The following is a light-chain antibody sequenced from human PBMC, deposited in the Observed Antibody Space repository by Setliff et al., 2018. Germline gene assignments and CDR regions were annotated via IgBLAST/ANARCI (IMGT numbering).Light chain of an antibody. V-gene: IGLV2-14*01. Sequence: QSVLTQPASVSGSPGQSITISCAGTSSDVGAYSHASWYQQYPGKAPKLMISEVSNRPSGVSYRFSGSKSGNTASLTISGLQAEDEADYYCMSYTTIRTYVFGTGTKVTVL. CDR3: MSYTTIRTYV. CDR2: EVS. J-gene: IGLJ1*01. CDR1: SSDVGAYSH.